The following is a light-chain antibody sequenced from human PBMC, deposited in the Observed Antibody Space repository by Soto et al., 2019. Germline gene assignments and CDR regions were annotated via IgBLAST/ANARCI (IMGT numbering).Light chain of an antibody. V-gene: IGLV1-40*01. CDR3: QSYDSSLSGSV. Sequence: QAVVTQPPSVSGAPGQRVTISCTGSSSNIGAGYDVHWYQQLPGTAPKLLIYDNNNRPSGVPDRFSASKSGTSASLAITGLQAEDEADYYCQSYDSSLSGSVFGGGTTLTVL. CDR1: SSNIGAGYD. J-gene: IGLJ3*02. CDR2: DNN.